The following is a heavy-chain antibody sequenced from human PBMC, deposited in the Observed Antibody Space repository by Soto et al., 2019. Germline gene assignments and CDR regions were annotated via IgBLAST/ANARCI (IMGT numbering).Heavy chain of an antibody. CDR1: GYTFTSYY. D-gene: IGHD2-15*01. V-gene: IGHV1-46*01. J-gene: IGHJ1*01. Sequence: QVQLVQSGAEVKKPGASVKVSCKASGYTFTSYYMHWVRQAPGQGLEWMGIINPSGGSTSYAQKFQGRVTMNRDTSTSTVYMELSSLRSEDTAVYYCARAIPANCSGGSCYSFLLQHWGQGTLVTVSS. CDR3: ARAIPANCSGGSCYSFLLQH. CDR2: INPSGGST.